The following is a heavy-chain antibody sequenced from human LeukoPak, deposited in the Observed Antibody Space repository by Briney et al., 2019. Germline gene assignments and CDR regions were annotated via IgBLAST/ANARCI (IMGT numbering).Heavy chain of an antibody. CDR2: IYPGDSDT. J-gene: IGHJ5*02. V-gene: IGHV5-51*01. D-gene: IGHD3-9*01. CDR1: GCSFTSYW. Sequence: GESLKISCKGSGCSFTSYWIGWVRQMPGKGLEWMGIIYPGDSDTRYSPSFQGQVTISADKSISTAYLQWSSLKASDTAMYYCARSYDILTGYLNWFDPWGQGTLVTVSS. CDR3: ARSYDILTGYLNWFDP.